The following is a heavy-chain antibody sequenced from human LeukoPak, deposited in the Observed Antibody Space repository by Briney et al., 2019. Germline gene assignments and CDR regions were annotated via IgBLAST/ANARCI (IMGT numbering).Heavy chain of an antibody. CDR3: AKCIATRNYCHFDY. CDR1: GFTFSSYA. J-gene: IGHJ4*02. V-gene: IGHV3-23*01. CDR2: ISGSSGST. Sequence: QPGGSLRLSCAASGFTFSSYAMSWVRQAPGKGLEWVSGISGSSGSTLYTDSVKGRFIISRDNSKNTLYLQMNSLRAEDTALYYCAKCIATRNYCHFDYWGQGTQVTVSS. D-gene: IGHD6-6*01.